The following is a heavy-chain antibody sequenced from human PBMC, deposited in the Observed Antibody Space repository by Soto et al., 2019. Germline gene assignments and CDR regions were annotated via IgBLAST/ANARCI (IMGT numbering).Heavy chain of an antibody. CDR3: AKDRRDWFDP. Sequence: VGSLRLSCAASGFTFSSYARSWVRQAPGKGLEWVSAISGSGGSTYYADSVKGRFTISRDNSKNTLYLQMNSLRAEDTAVYYCAKDRRDWFDPWGQGTLVTVSS. CDR2: ISGSGGST. V-gene: IGHV3-23*01. J-gene: IGHJ5*02. CDR1: GFTFSSYA.